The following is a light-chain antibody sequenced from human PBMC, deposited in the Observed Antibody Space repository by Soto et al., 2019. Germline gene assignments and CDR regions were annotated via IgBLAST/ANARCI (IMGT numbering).Light chain of an antibody. J-gene: IGKJ2*01. CDR1: QSVNGW. Sequence: DIQMTQSPSTLSASVGDRVTITCRASQSVNGWLAWYQQKPGRAPNLLIYDASSLESGVPSRFSGSGSGTEYTLTVSSLQPDDFATYYCQQVNTYSFTFGQGTKLEIK. CDR3: QQVNTYSFT. V-gene: IGKV1-5*01. CDR2: DAS.